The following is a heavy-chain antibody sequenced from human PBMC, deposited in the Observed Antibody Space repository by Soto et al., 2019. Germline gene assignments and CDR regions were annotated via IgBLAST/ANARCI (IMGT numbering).Heavy chain of an antibody. CDR3: ARHMYGEYYYYGMDV. D-gene: IGHD3-10*02. CDR1: GGSFSGYY. CDR2: INHSGST. Sequence: SETLSLTCAVYGGSFSGYYWSWIRQPPGKGLEWIGDINHSGSTNYNPSLKSRVTISVDTSKNQFSLKLSSVTAADTAVYYCARHMYGEYYYYGMDVWGQGTTVTVSS. V-gene: IGHV4-34*01. J-gene: IGHJ6*02.